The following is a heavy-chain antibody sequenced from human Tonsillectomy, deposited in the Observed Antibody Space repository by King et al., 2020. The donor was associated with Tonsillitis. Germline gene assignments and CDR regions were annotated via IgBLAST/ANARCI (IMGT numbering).Heavy chain of an antibody. D-gene: IGHD3-3*01. CDR2: IIPLFGTT. Sequence: GQLVQSGAEVKKPGSAVKVSCKASGGTFSNFAISWVREAPGQGLESMGRIIPLFGTTDYAQKFQGRVTITADEYTRTAYMDLRSLRSEDTAVYYCARHKMGFFGKGGSWTWGQGTRVTVSS. CDR3: ARHKMGFFGKGGSWT. CDR1: GGTFSNFA. J-gene: IGHJ4*02. V-gene: IGHV1-69*18.